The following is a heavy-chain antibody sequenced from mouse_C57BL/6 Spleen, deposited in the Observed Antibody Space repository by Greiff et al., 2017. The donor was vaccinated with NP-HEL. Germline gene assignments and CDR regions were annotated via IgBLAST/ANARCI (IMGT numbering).Heavy chain of an antibody. CDR2: INYDGSST. Sequence: EVKLVESEGGLVQPGSSMKLSCTASGFTFSDYYMAWVRQVPEKGLEWVANINYDGSSTYYLDSLKSRFIISRDNAKNILYLQMSSLKSEDTATYYCARNGNYGAWFAYWGQGTLVTVSA. CDR3: ARNGNYGAWFAY. J-gene: IGHJ3*01. D-gene: IGHD2-1*01. CDR1: GFTFSDYY. V-gene: IGHV5-16*01.